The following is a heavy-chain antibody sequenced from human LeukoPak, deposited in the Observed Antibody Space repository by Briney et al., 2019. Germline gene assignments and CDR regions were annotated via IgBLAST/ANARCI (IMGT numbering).Heavy chain of an antibody. Sequence: SSETLSLTCTVSGGSISSGSYYWSWIRQPAGKGLEWIGRIYTSGSTNYNPSLKSRVTISVDTSKNQFSLKLSSVTAADTAVYYCARFLTTVGSRTFDYWGQGTLVTVSS. CDR3: ARFLTTVGSRTFDY. CDR1: GGSISSGSYY. CDR2: IYTSGST. J-gene: IGHJ4*02. D-gene: IGHD4-23*01. V-gene: IGHV4-61*02.